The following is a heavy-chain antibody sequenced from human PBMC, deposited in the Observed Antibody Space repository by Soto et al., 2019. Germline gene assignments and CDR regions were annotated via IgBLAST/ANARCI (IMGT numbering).Heavy chain of an antibody. J-gene: IGHJ6*03. CDR3: ARVGYDILTGYYNYYYYYYMDV. V-gene: IGHV4-34*01. CDR1: GGSFSGYY. D-gene: IGHD3-9*01. CDR2: INHSGST. Sequence: PSETLSLTCAVYGGSFSGYYWSWIRQPPGKGLEWIGEINHSGSTNYNPSLKSRVTISVDTSKNQFPLKLSSVTAADTAVYYCARVGYDILTGYYNYYYYYYMDVWGKGTTVTVSS.